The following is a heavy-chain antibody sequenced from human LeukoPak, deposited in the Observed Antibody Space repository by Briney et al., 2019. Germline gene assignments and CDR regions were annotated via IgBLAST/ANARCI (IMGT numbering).Heavy chain of an antibody. Sequence: GGSLRLSCEVSGFTFSGYWMSWVRQAPGKGLEWVANIKTDGGEKNHVDSVKGRFTISRDNVKNSVYLQMNSLRDEDTAVYYCARDRTNDYGHNVGAFDIWGQGTLVTVSS. CDR1: GFTFSGYW. CDR2: IKTDGGEK. CDR3: ARDRTNDYGHNVGAFDI. J-gene: IGHJ3*02. D-gene: IGHD4-17*01. V-gene: IGHV3-7*01.